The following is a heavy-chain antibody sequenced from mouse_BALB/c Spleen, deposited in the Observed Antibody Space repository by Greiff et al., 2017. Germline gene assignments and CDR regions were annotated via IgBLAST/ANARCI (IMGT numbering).Heavy chain of an antibody. CDR2: ISYSGST. V-gene: IGHV3-8*02. J-gene: IGHJ4*01. CDR1: GDSITSGY. Sequence: EVQLQQSGPSLVKPSQTLSLTCSVTGDSITSGYWNWIRKFPGNKLEYMGYISYSGSTYYNPSLKSRISITRDTSKNQYYLQLNSVTTEDTATYYCAREKDYYGSSYGAMDYWGQGTSVTVSS. CDR3: AREKDYYGSSYGAMDY. D-gene: IGHD1-1*01.